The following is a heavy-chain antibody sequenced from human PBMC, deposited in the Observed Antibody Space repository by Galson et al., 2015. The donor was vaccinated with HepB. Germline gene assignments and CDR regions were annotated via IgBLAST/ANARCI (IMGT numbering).Heavy chain of an antibody. CDR1: GYTFTSYG. CDR2: ISAYSGNT. D-gene: IGHD3-10*01. V-gene: IGHV1-18*04. CDR3: ARVILPGFYTMVRGVFDY. Sequence: SVKVSCKASGYTFTSYGISWVRQAPGQGLEWMGWISAYSGNTNYAQKLQGRVTMTTDTSTSTAYMELRSLRSDDTAVYYCARVILPGFYTMVRGVFDYWGQGTLVTVSS. J-gene: IGHJ4*02.